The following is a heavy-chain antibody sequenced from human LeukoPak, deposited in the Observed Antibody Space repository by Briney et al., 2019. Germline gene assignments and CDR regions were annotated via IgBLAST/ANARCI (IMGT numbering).Heavy chain of an antibody. CDR3: ARGQGYGDAFDI. D-gene: IGHD5-12*01. CDR1: GGSISIYY. Sequence: PSETLSLTCTVSGGSISIYYCSWIRQPPGKGLEWIGYIYYSGSTNYNPSLKSRVTISVDTSKNQFSLKLSSVTAADTAVYYCARGQGYGDAFDIWGQGTMVTVSS. V-gene: IGHV4-59*01. CDR2: IYYSGST. J-gene: IGHJ3*02.